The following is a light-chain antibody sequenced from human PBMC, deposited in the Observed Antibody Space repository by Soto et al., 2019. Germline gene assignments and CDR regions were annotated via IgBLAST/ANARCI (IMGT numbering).Light chain of an antibody. V-gene: IGKV1-39*01. J-gene: IGKJ1*01. CDR3: QQSYSSPWT. CDR2: AAS. Sequence: DIQMTQSPSSLSASVGDRVTITCRASQSINSYLNWYQQKPGKAPKFLIYAASSLQSGVPTRFSGSGSGTDFTLTISSLQSEDCATYYCQQSYSSPWTFGQGTKVEI. CDR1: QSINSY.